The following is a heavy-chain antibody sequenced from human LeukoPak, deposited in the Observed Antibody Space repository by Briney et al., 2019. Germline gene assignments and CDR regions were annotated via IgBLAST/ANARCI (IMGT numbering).Heavy chain of an antibody. V-gene: IGHV3-48*01. CDR2: ISASGSNI. D-gene: IGHD1-1*01. CDR3: VRVKGTHFDF. CDR1: GFPFISYS. Sequence: GGSLRLSCAVSGFPFISYSMNWVRQAPGKGLEWVSYISASGSNIYYLDAVKGRFTVSRDNAMNSLFLQMNRPRAEDTAIYYCVRVKGTHFDFWGQGTLVTVSS. J-gene: IGHJ4*02.